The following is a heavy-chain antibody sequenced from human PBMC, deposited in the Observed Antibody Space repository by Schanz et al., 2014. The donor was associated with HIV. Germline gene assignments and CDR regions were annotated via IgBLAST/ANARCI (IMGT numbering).Heavy chain of an antibody. Sequence: EVQLVESGGGLVQPGRSLRLSCAGSGFTFGNYAMHWVRQAPGKGLEWVSGISWRSDNIGYADSVKGRFTNSRDNAKNSLYLQMSSLRREDTAFYCCAKGVSVAGSSYYFDYWGQGALVTVSS. CDR2: ISWRSDNI. J-gene: IGHJ4*02. V-gene: IGHV3-9*01. CDR3: AKGVSVAGSSYYFDY. CDR1: GFTFGNYA. D-gene: IGHD6-19*01.